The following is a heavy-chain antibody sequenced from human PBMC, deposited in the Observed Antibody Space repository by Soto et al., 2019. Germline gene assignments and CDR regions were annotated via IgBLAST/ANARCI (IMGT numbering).Heavy chain of an antibody. D-gene: IGHD2-15*01. CDR3: AREAEAEDCSGGSCCAGAFDI. CDR2: ISSSSSYT. CDR1: GFTFSDYY. Sequence: GGSLRLSCAASGFTFSDYYMSWIRQAPGKGLEWVSYISSSSSYTNYADSVKGRFTISRDNAKNSLYLQMNSLRAEDTAVYCCAREAEAEDCSGGSCCAGAFDIWGQGTMVTVSS. V-gene: IGHV3-11*06. J-gene: IGHJ3*02.